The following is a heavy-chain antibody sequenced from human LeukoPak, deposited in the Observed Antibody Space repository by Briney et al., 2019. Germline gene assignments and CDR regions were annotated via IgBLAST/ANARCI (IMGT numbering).Heavy chain of an antibody. V-gene: IGHV3-23*01. D-gene: IGHD6-19*01. J-gene: IGHJ4*02. CDR3: AKDHSSGWSFDY. CDR2: MSGSGGST. Sequence: GGSLRLSCAASGFTVSSNYMSWVRQAPGKGLEWVSAMSGSGGSTYYADSVKGRFTISRDNSKNTLYLQMNSLRAEDTAVYYCAKDHSSGWSFDYWGQGTLVNVSS. CDR1: GFTVSSNY.